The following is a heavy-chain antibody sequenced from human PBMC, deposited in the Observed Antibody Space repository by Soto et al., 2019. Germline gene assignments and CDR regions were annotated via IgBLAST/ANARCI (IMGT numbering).Heavy chain of an antibody. J-gene: IGHJ5*02. Sequence: QVHLVESGGGVVQPGRSLRLSCAASGFIFSDYAIHWVRQAPGQGLECVAVISHNGASKHHADSVKGRFTISIDNSINTVYLPMNSLRLEDTATYYCARGADSSSWYGGWIDPWGQGILVTVSS. CDR3: ARGADSSSWYGGWIDP. CDR1: GFIFSDYA. CDR2: ISHNGASK. V-gene: IGHV3-30-3*01. D-gene: IGHD6-13*01.